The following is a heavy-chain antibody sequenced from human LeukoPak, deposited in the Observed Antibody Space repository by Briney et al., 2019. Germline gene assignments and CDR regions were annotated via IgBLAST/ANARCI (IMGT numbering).Heavy chain of an antibody. CDR1: GGSISSSSYY. CDR2: IYYSGST. J-gene: IGHJ2*01. D-gene: IGHD6-19*01. V-gene: IGHV4-39*01. Sequence: SSETLSLTCTVPGGSISSSSYYWGWIRQPPGKGLEWIGSIYYSGSTYYNPSLKSRVTISVDTSKNQFSLKLSSVTAADTAVYYCAGIPLQWLVPDFDLWGRGTLVTVSS. CDR3: AGIPLQWLVPDFDL.